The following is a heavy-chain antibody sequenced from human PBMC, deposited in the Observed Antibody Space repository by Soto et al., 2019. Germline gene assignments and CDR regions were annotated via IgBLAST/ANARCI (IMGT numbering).Heavy chain of an antibody. CDR1: GDSVISATYY. V-gene: IGHV4-61*01. CDR2: IYYDGGT. D-gene: IGHD6-13*01. CDR3: ARVLPGIAAAYDAFDV. Sequence: SETLSLTCTVPGDSVISATYYWSWIRQPPGKGLEWIGYIYYDGGTTYNSSLKSRVTISTDTSRSQHSLQLTSATPADTSVYYCARVLPGIAAAYDAFDVWGQGTMVTVSS. J-gene: IGHJ3*01.